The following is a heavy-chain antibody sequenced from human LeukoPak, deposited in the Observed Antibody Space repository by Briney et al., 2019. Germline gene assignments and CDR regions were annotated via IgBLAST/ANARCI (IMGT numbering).Heavy chain of an antibody. CDR1: GFTFSSYA. CDR2: ISYDGSNK. Sequence: GGSLRLSCAASGFTFSSYAMHWVRQAPGKGLEWVAVISYDGSNKYYADSVKGRFTISRDNSKNTLYLQMNSLRAEDTAVYYCAKDGTRYCSSTSCYTADYWGQGTLVTVSS. J-gene: IGHJ4*02. V-gene: IGHV3-30-3*01. CDR3: AKDGTRYCSSTSCYTADY. D-gene: IGHD2-2*02.